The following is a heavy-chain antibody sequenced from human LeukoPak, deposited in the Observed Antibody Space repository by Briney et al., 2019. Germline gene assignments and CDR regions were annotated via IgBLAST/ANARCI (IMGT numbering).Heavy chain of an antibody. D-gene: IGHD1-1*01. CDR1: GYTFTSYG. CDR3: ARGLGDLDDDPYYYYMDG. CDR2: MNPNSGNT. Sequence: ASVKVSCKASGYTFTSYGISWVRQAPGQGLEWMGWMNPNSGNTGYAQKFQGRVTMTRNTSISTAYMELSSLRSEDTAVYYCARGLGDLDDDPYYYYMDGWGKGTTVTISS. V-gene: IGHV1-8*02. J-gene: IGHJ6*03.